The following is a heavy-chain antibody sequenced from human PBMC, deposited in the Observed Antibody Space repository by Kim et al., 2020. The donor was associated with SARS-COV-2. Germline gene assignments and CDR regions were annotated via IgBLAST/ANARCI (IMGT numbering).Heavy chain of an antibody. V-gene: IGHV2-70*11. D-gene: IGHD2-15*01. CDR3: ARIGWGLGYCSHWGMDV. Sequence: SGPTLVNPTQTLTLTCTFSGFSLSTSGMCVSWIRQPPGKALEWLARIDWDDDKYYSTSLKTRLTISKDTSKNQVVLTMTNMDPVDTATYYCARIGWGLGYCSHWGMDVWGQGTTVTVSS. J-gene: IGHJ6*02. CDR1: GFSLSTSGMC. CDR2: IDWDDDK.